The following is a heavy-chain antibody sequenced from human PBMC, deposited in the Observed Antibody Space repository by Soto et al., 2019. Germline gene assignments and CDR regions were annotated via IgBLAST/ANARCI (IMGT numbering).Heavy chain of an antibody. Sequence: EVQLVESGGGLIQPGGSLRLSCAASGFTVTYNYVTWVRQAPGKGLEWVSLIYADGNTYYIDSVKGRFTASRDHSQNTLYLQMDSLRDEDTAMYYCATPYFYGGWAFDIWGQGTMVTVSS. CDR3: ATPYFYGGWAFDI. J-gene: IGHJ3*02. V-gene: IGHV3-53*01. D-gene: IGHD3-3*01. CDR1: GFTVTYNY. CDR2: IYADGNT.